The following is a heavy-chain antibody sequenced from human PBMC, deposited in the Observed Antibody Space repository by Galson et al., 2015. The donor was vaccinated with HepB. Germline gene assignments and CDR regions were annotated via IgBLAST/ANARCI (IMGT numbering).Heavy chain of an antibody. CDR3: ARDSIVGRSMDV. V-gene: IGHV7-4-1*04. CDR2: INTNTRDP. D-gene: IGHD2-15*01. CDR1: GYTFTNYG. J-gene: IGHJ6*02. Sequence: VKVSCKASGYTFTNYGISWVRQAPGQGLEWLGWINTNTRDPTYAQGFTGRFVFSLDTSVRMAYLQVSSLKAEDTAIYYCARDSIVGRSMDVWGQGTTVTVSS.